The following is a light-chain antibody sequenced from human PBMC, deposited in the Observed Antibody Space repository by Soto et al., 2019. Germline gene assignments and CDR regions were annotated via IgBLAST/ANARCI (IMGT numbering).Light chain of an antibody. Sequence: DIQLTQSPSSLSASVGDTVTITCRAGQTVNNYLNWYQHKPGEVPKILIYAASSLQSGVPSRFSATASGTDFTLTIITLHPEDFGTYYCQQSYTSLQTFGQGTKLEIK. CDR2: AAS. CDR3: QQSYTSLQT. V-gene: IGKV1-39*01. CDR1: QTVNNY. J-gene: IGKJ2*01.